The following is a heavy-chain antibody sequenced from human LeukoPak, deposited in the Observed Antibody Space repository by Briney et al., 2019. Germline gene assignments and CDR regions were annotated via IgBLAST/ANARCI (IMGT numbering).Heavy chain of an antibody. Sequence: PSETLPLTCAVYGGSFSGYYWSWIRQPPGKGLEWIGEINHSGSTNYNPSLKSRVTISVDTSKNQFSLKPNSVTAADTAVYYCARGAPKEIQLWLRLRGVAFDIWGQGTMVTVSS. J-gene: IGHJ3*02. D-gene: IGHD5-18*01. CDR3: ARGAPKEIQLWLRLRGVAFDI. V-gene: IGHV4-34*01. CDR2: INHSGST. CDR1: GGSFSGYY.